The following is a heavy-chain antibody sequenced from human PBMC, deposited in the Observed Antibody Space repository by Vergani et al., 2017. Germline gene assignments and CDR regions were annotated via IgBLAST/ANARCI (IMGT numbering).Heavy chain of an antibody. Sequence: QVQLVQSGAEVKKPGASVKVSCKASGYTFTSYYMHWVRQAPGQGLEWMGIINPSGGSTSYAQKFQGRVTMTRDTSTSTVYMELSSLRSEDTAVYYCATRNPVVAEAFDIWGQGTMVTVSS. CDR2: INPSGGST. CDR3: ATRNPVVAEAFDI. D-gene: IGHD2-15*01. V-gene: IGHV1-46*01. J-gene: IGHJ3*02. CDR1: GYTFTSYY.